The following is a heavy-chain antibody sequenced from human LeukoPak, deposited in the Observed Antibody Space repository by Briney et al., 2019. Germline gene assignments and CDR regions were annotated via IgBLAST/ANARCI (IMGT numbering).Heavy chain of an antibody. CDR1: GFTFSSYG. J-gene: IGHJ4*02. D-gene: IGHD6-19*01. CDR3: AKDLRFGIAVAGTNLDY. Sequence: GGSLRLSCAASGFTFSSYGMHWVRQAPGKGLEWVAFRRYDGSNKYYADSVKGRFTISRDNSKNTLYLQMNSLRAEDTAVYYCAKDLRFGIAVAGTNLDYWGQGTLVTVSS. V-gene: IGHV3-30*02. CDR2: RRYDGSNK.